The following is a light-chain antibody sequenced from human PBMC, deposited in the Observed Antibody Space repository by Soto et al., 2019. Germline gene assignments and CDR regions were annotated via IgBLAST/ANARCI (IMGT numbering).Light chain of an antibody. CDR2: DAS. V-gene: IGKV3-20*01. CDR1: QSVFNNY. J-gene: IGKJ1*01. CDR3: QHYGYSAGT. Sequence: ELVLTQSPGTLSLSPGETATLSCRASQSVFNNYLSWYQQRPGQAPRLLIYDASSRVSGIPDRFSGSGSGTYFTLTISRLEPQDFAVYFCQHYGYSAGTFGPGTKVEVK.